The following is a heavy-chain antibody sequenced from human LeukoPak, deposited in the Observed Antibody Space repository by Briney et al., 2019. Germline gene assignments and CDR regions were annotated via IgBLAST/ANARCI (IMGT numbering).Heavy chain of an antibody. J-gene: IGHJ6*02. Sequence: SETLFLTCTVSGGSINSVTYSWGWIRQPPGKGLECIGTIYYSGNTYYNPSLKSRVTISVDTSNNQFSLKLSSVTAADTAVYYCARGHGSFWGQGTTVTVSS. V-gene: IGHV4-39*01. CDR2: IYYSGNT. D-gene: IGHD2-2*03. CDR1: GGSINSVTYS. CDR3: ARGHGSF.